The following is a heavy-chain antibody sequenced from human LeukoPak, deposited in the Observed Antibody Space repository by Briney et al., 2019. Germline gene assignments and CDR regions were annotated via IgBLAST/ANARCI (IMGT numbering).Heavy chain of an antibody. Sequence: ASVKVSCKASGYAFSSYDINWVRQATGQGREGMGWMNPNSGNTAYAQKLQGRVTMSRDTSISTAYMELSSLRSEDTAVYYCARLPKYSRPLDYWGQGTLVTVSS. CDR2: MNPNSGNT. J-gene: IGHJ4*02. CDR1: GYAFSSYD. CDR3: ARLPKYSRPLDY. V-gene: IGHV1-8*02. D-gene: IGHD6-6*01.